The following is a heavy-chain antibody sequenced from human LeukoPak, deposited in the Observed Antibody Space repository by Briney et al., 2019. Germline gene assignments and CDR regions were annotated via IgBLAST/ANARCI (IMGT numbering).Heavy chain of an antibody. CDR1: GYTFTSYA. V-gene: IGHV1-3*01. J-gene: IGHJ4*02. CDR2: INAGNGNT. D-gene: IGHD6-19*01. Sequence: ASVKVSCKASGYTFTSYAMHWVRQAPGQRLEWMGWINAGNGNTKYSQKFQGRVTITRDTSASTAYMELSSLRSEDTAVYYCSRGRQWLVNRYFDYWGQGTLVTVSS. CDR3: SRGRQWLVNRYFDY.